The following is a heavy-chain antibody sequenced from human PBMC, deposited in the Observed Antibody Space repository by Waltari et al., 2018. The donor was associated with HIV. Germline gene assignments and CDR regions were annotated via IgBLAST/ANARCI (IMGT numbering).Heavy chain of an antibody. Sequence: QVQLQESGPGLVKPSETLSLTCAVSGYSISSGYYWGWIRQPPGKGLEWIGSIYHSGSTYRHPSLKSRVTISVDTSKNQFSLKLSSVTAADTAVYYCARALGDDSSGYPDYWGQGTLVTVSS. J-gene: IGHJ4*02. CDR2: IYHSGST. D-gene: IGHD3-22*01. V-gene: IGHV4-38-2*01. CDR1: GYSISSGYY. CDR3: ARALGDDSSGYPDY.